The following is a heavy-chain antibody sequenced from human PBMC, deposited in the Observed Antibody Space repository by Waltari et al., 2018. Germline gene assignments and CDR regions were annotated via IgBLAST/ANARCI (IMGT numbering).Heavy chain of an antibody. D-gene: IGHD1-26*01. CDR3: ARERGIVGSRPDAFDI. J-gene: IGHJ3*02. V-gene: IGHV4-59*11. CDR2: IYYSGST. CDR1: GGSLSSHY. Sequence: QVQLQESGPGLVKPSETLSLTCTVSGGSLSSHYWSWIRKPTGKGLEWIGYIYYSGSTNYNPSLKSRVTISVDTSKNQFSLKLSSVTAADTAVYYCARERGIVGSRPDAFDIWGQGTMVTVSS.